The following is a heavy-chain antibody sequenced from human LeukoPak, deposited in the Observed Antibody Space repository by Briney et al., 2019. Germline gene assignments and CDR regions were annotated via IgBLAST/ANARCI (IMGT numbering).Heavy chain of an antibody. J-gene: IGHJ6*03. V-gene: IGHV3-53*01. CDR3: ARGDFHYYYYMDV. CDR1: GFSVSGNY. Sequence: PGGSLRLSCAASGFSVSGNYMSWVRQAPGKGLEWVSVIYSGGSTYYADSAKGRFTISRDNSKNTLYLQMNSLRAEDTAVYYCARGDFHYYYYMDVWGKGTTVTVSS. CDR2: IYSGGST. D-gene: IGHD2/OR15-2a*01.